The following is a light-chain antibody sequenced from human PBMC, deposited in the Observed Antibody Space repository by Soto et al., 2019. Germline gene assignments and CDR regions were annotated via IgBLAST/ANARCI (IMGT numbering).Light chain of an antibody. V-gene: IGKV3-15*01. Sequence: EIVMTQYPATLPVSPGERATLSCGASQSVRSNLAWYQQKPGKAPRFLIYGASTRATGIPARLSGSGSGTEFTLTISSLQSEDFAVYYCQQYDNWPLTFGGGTKVDI. CDR1: QSVRSN. CDR3: QQYDNWPLT. J-gene: IGKJ4*01. CDR2: GAS.